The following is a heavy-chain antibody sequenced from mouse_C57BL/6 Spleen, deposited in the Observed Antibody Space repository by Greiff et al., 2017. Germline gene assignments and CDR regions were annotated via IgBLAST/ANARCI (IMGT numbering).Heavy chain of an antibody. V-gene: IGHV14-3*01. CDR1: GFNIKNTY. Sequence: VQLKQSVAELVRPGASVKLSCTASGFNIKNTYMHWVKQRPEQGLEWIARIDPANGNTKYAPKFQGKATITADTSSNTAYLQLISLTSEDTAIYYCVRGYYYYGRDYFDYWGQGTTLTVSS. CDR3: VRGYYYYGRDYFDY. J-gene: IGHJ2*01. D-gene: IGHD1-1*01. CDR2: IDPANGNT.